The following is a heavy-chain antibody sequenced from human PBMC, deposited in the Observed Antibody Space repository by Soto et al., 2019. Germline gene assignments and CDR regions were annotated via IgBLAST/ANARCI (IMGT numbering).Heavy chain of an antibody. V-gene: IGHV3-30*04. CDR3: VNQEVGATVYFDH. Sequence: PGGALRLSCAASGFTFSDYTMHWCRQAPGKGLEWVAVISHDGSLSYDADSVKGRFTISRDNSRDTLFLEMNGLRVEDTAVYYCVNQEVGATVYFDHWGQGTLVTVSS. J-gene: IGHJ4*02. CDR2: ISHDGSLS. D-gene: IGHD1-26*01. CDR1: GFTFSDYT.